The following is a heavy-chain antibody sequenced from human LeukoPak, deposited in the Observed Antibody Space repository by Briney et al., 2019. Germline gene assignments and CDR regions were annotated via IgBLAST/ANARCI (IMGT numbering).Heavy chain of an antibody. CDR3: ARRGYYKGDLDY. Sequence: SETLSLTCTVSGGSISSSSYYWGWIRQPPGKGLECIGSIYYSGSTYYNPSLKSRLTISVDTSKNQFSLKLSSVTAADTAVYYCARRGYYKGDLDYWGQGTLVTVSS. D-gene: IGHD2/OR15-2a*01. J-gene: IGHJ4*02. CDR1: GGSISSSSYY. V-gene: IGHV4-39*01. CDR2: IYYSGST.